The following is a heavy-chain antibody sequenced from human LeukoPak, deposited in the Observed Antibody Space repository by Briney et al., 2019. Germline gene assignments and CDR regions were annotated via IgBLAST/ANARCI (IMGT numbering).Heavy chain of an antibody. CDR3: VRQFAS. J-gene: IGHJ4*02. CDR2: VSGSGSTV. V-gene: IGHV3-48*01. Sequence: GGSLRLSCAVSGFTVSSNHMSWVRQLPGKRLEWVAYVSGSGSTVYYADSVKGRFTVSRDNGKSSLYLQMNSLRVEDTALYYCVRQFASWGQGTLVTVSS. CDR1: GFTVSSNH.